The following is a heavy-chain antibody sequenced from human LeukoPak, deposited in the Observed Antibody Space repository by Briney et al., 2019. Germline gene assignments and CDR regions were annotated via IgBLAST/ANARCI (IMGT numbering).Heavy chain of an antibody. D-gene: IGHD3-3*01. CDR1: GGSISSSSYY. V-gene: IGHV4-39*07. Sequence: SETLSLTCTVSGGSISSSSYYWGWIRQPPGKGLEWIGSIYYSGSTYYNPSLKSRVTISVDTSKNQFSLKLSSVTAADTAVYYCARDEIPYYDHYYYYGMDVWGQGTTVTVSS. J-gene: IGHJ6*02. CDR2: IYYSGST. CDR3: ARDEIPYYDHYYYYGMDV.